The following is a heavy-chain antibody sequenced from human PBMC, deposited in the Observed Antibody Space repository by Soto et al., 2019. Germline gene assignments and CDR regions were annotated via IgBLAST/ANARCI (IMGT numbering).Heavy chain of an antibody. CDR2: IYYSGST. J-gene: IGHJ4*01. CDR3: ARVDLGSGSFAIFDY. V-gene: IGHV4-39*01. D-gene: IGHD1-26*01. Sequence: PSETLSLTCTVSGGSISSSSYYWGWIRQPPGKGLEWIGSIYYSGSTYYNPSLKSRVTISVDTSKNQFSLKLSSVTAADTAIYFCARVDLGSGSFAIFDYWGHGNLVTVSS. CDR1: GGSISSSSYY.